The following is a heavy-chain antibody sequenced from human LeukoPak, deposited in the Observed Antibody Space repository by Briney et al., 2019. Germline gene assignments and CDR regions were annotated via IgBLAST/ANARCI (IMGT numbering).Heavy chain of an antibody. D-gene: IGHD3-16*01. CDR3: ASARWGY. V-gene: IGHV4-4*02. CDR2: VYHSGST. CDR1: GDSISTNHW. J-gene: IGHJ4*02. Sequence: PSETLSLTCAVSGDSISTNHWWSWVRQPPGKGLEWIGEVYHSGSTNYNPSLKSRVTISVDKSKNLFSLKLTSVTAADTAMYYCASARWGYWGQGTLVTVSS.